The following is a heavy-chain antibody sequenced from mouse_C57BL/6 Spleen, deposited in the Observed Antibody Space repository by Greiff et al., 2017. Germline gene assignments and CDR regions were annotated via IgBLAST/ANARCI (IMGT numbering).Heavy chain of an antibody. V-gene: IGHV1-64*01. CDR2: IHPNSGST. Sequence: VQLQQSGAELVKPGASVKLSCKASGYTFTSYWMHWVKQRPGQGLEWIGMIHPNSGSTNYNEKFKSKATLTVDKSSSTAYMQLSSLTSEDSAVYYCARNYGSPYAMDYWGQGTSVTVSS. J-gene: IGHJ4*01. CDR3: ARNYGSPYAMDY. CDR1: GYTFTSYW. D-gene: IGHD1-1*01.